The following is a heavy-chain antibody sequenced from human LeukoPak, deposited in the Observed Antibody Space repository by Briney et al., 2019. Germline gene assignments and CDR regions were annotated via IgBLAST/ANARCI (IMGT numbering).Heavy chain of an antibody. CDR3: ARLTRFCDGTTCYSGVNYFDY. J-gene: IGHJ4*02. V-gene: IGHV5-51*01. CDR1: GYSFTNYW. D-gene: IGHD2-21*02. Sequence: GESLKISCKGSGYSFTNYWISWVRQMPGKGLEWMGLVYPGDSDTRYSPSFQGQVTISVDKSTSTAYLQWSSLKASDTAVYYCARLTRFCDGTTCYSGVNYFDYWGQGTLVTVSS. CDR2: VYPGDSDT.